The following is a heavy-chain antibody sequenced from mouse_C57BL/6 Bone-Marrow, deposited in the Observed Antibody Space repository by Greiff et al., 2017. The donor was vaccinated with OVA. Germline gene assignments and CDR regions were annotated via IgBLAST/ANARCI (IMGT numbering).Heavy chain of an antibody. D-gene: IGHD1-1*01. J-gene: IGHJ2*01. V-gene: IGHV1-81*01. CDR3: AIITTVVADFDY. CDR2: IYPRSGNT. CDR1: GYTFTNYG. Sequence: QVQLKQSGAELARPGASVKLSCKASGYTFTNYGISWVKQRTGQGLEWIGEIYPRSGNTYYNEKFKGKATLTADKSSSTAYMELRSLTSEDSAVYFCAIITTVVADFDYWGQGTTLTVSS.